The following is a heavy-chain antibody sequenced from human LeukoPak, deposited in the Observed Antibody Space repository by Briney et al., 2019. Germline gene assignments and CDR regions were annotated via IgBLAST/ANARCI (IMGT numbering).Heavy chain of an antibody. V-gene: IGHV1-18*01. Sequence: VASVKVPCKASGYTFTSYGISWVRQAPGQGLEWMGWISAYNGNTNYAQKLQGRVTMTTDTSTSTAYMELRSLRSDDTAVYYCASGGYSGYEFLDAFDIWGQGTMVTVSS. CDR3: ASGGYSGYEFLDAFDI. J-gene: IGHJ3*02. CDR1: GYTFTSYG. CDR2: ISAYNGNT. D-gene: IGHD5-12*01.